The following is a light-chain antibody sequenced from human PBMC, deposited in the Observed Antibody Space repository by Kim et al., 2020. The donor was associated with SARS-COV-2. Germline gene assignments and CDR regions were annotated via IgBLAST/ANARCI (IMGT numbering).Light chain of an antibody. J-gene: IGKJ1*01. Sequence: ASVGDRVTSTCRASQPISNSLAWHQQKPGKAPNLLIYQASSLESGVPSRFSGSGSGTEFSLTISSLQPDDFATYYCQQYHTYSRTFGQGTKVDIK. V-gene: IGKV1-5*03. CDR2: QAS. CDR1: QPISNS. CDR3: QQYHTYSRT.